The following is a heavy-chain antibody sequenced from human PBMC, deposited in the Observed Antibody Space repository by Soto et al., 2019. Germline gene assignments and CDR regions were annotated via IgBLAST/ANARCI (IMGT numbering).Heavy chain of an antibody. CDR1: GYTFTSYA. D-gene: IGHD4-4*01. Sequence: ASVKVSCKASGYTFTSYAMHWVRQAPGQRLEWMGWINAGNGNTKYSQKFQGRGTITRDTSASTAYMELSSLRSEDTAVYYCAREGGGTTVTTGYYYGMDVWGQGTTVTVSS. CDR3: AREGGGTTVTTGYYYGMDV. J-gene: IGHJ6*02. V-gene: IGHV1-3*01. CDR2: INAGNGNT.